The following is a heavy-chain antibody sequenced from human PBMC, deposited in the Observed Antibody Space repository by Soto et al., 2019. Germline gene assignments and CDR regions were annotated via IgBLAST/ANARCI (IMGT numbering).Heavy chain of an antibody. D-gene: IGHD2-21*02. V-gene: IGHV3-74*01. CDR1: GFTFNYYW. CDR3: VRGDKGGFDL. CDR2: IHSDGSTT. Sequence: EVQLVESEGGLVQRGGSLRLSCAASGFTFNYYWMHWVRQAPGQGLVWVSHIHSDGSTTTYADSVKGRFTISRDNAKNTLYLQMNSRRAEDTAVYYCVRGDKGGFDLWGQGTTVTGSS. J-gene: IGHJ3*01.